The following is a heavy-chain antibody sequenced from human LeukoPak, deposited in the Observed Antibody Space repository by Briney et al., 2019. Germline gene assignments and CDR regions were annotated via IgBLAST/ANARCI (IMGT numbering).Heavy chain of an antibody. V-gene: IGHV3-74*01. D-gene: IGHD1-1*01. CDR1: GFTFSSYW. Sequence: GGSLRLSCAASGFTFSSYWMHWVRQPPGKGLVWVSRINSDGSSTSYADSVKGRFTISRDISKNTLYLQMNSLRVDDTAVYYCAKDRTTSPRIFDYWGQGSLVTVSS. CDR2: INSDGSST. J-gene: IGHJ4*02. CDR3: AKDRTTSPRIFDY.